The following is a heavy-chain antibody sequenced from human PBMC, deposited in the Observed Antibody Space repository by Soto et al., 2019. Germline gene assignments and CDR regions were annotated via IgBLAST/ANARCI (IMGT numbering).Heavy chain of an antibody. V-gene: IGHV1-46*03. CDR2: INPSGGST. J-gene: IGHJ4*02. CDR1: GYTFTSYY. D-gene: IGHD5-12*01. Sequence: ASVKVSCKASGYTFTSYYMHWVRQAPGQGLEWMGIINPSGGSTSYAQKFQGRVTMTRDTSTSTVYMELSSLRSEDTAVYYCARDRLAGYSGYDEHFDYWGQGTLVTVS. CDR3: ARDRLAGYSGYDEHFDY.